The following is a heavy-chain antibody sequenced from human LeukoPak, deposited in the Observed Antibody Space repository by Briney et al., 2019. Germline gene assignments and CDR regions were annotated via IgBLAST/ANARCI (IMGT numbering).Heavy chain of an antibody. J-gene: IGHJ4*02. CDR1: GFTFSSYG. D-gene: IGHD3-3*01. CDR3: AKDEGTYYDYWSGYRY. Sequence: GRSLRLSCAASGFTFSSYGMHWVRQASGKGLEWVAVIWYDGSNKFYADSVKGRFTISRDNSKNTVYLQMNSLRAEDTAVYYCAKDEGTYYDYWSGYRYWGQGTLVTVSS. V-gene: IGHV3-33*06. CDR2: IWYDGSNK.